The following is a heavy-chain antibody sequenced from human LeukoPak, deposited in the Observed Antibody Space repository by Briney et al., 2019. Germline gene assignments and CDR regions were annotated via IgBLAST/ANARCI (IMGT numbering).Heavy chain of an antibody. V-gene: IGHV1-69*04. CDR1: GGTFSSYA. CDR3: ARGYYYDSSGYN. Sequence: GASVKVSCKASGGTFSSYAISWVRQAPGQGLEWMGRIIPILGIANYAQKLQGRVTITADKSTSTAYMELSSLRSEDTAVYYCARGYYYDSSGYNWGQGTLVTVSS. D-gene: IGHD3-22*01. J-gene: IGHJ4*02. CDR2: IIPILGIA.